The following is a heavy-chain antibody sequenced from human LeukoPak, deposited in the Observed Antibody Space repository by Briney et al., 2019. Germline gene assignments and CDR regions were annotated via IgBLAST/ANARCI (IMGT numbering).Heavy chain of an antibody. J-gene: IGHJ4*02. V-gene: IGHV3-48*01. CDR1: GFPFSSYC. D-gene: IGHD3-10*01. CDR2: ISGNSSTI. CDR3: ARDRWFGESLPAHFEY. Sequence: GGSLRLSCAASGFPFSSYCMTWARQAPGKGLEWVSYISGNSSTIYYADSVKGRFTISRDNAKNSLYLQMNSLRVEDTAFYYCARDRWFGESLPAHFEYWGQGTLVTVSS.